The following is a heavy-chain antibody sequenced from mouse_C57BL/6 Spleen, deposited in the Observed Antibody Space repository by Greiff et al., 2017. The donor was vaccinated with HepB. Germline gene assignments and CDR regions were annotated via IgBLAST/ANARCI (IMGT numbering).Heavy chain of an antibody. D-gene: IGHD1-1*02. CDR3: ARPYGPDWYFDV. J-gene: IGHJ1*03. CDR2: ISSCSSTI. Sequence: EVMLVESGAGLVKPGGSLKLSCAASGFTFSDYGMHWVRQAPEKGLEWVAYISSCSSTIYYADTVKGRFTISRDNAKNTLFLQMTSLRSEDTAMYYCARPYGPDWYFDVWGTGTTVTVSS. V-gene: IGHV5-17*01. CDR1: GFTFSDYG.